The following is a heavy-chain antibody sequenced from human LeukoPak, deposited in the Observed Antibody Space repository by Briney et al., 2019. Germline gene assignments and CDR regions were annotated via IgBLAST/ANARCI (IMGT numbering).Heavy chain of an antibody. CDR3: TRDRGAYNLYDY. D-gene: IGHD1-1*01. CDR2: IKQDGSEK. J-gene: IGHJ4*02. CDR1: GFTFSSYW. Sequence: GGSLRLSCAASGFTFSSYWMSWVRRAPGKGLEWVANIKQDGSEKYYVDSVKGRFTISRDNAKNSLYLQMNSLKTEDTAVYHCTRDRGAYNLYDYWGQGTLVTVSS. V-gene: IGHV3-7*03.